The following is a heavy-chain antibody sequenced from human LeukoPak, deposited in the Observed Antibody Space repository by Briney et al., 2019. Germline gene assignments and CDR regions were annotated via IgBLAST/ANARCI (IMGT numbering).Heavy chain of an antibody. CDR1: GGSISSSSYY. J-gene: IGHJ5*02. V-gene: IGHV4-39*07. CDR2: IYYSGTT. Sequence: SETLSLTCTVSGGSISSSSYYWGWIRQPPGKGLERFGSIYYSGTTYYNPSLKSRVTISVDTSKNQFSLKLSSVTAADTAVYYCAGDMMVRGVMTDNWFDPWGQGTLVTVSS. CDR3: AGDMMVRGVMTDNWFDP. D-gene: IGHD3-10*01.